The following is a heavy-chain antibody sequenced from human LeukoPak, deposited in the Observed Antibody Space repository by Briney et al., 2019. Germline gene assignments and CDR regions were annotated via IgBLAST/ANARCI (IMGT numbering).Heavy chain of an antibody. Sequence: GGSLRLSCEGSGFTFDDYGISWVRHVPGKGLQWVSGINWNGAATGHGDSVKGRFTVSRDNAKNSLYLEMNSLRVEDTGFYYCARRLMGGFTDWYFDLWGRGTLVTVSS. CDR3: ARRLMGGFTDWYFDL. CDR1: GFTFDDYG. J-gene: IGHJ2*01. CDR2: INWNGAAT. V-gene: IGHV3-20*04. D-gene: IGHD2-15*01.